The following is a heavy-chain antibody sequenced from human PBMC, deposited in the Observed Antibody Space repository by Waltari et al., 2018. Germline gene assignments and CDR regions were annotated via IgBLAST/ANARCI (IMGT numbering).Heavy chain of an antibody. D-gene: IGHD3-10*01. V-gene: IGHV1-69-2*01. CDR1: GSHFIEYY. J-gene: IGHJ4*02. CDR2: VDPGDGKT. Sequence: EVQLVQSGAEVKKPGATVKISCKVYGSHFIEYYMHWVQQAPGKGLEWMGLVDPGDGKTIYAERFQGRVTMTADTSRDTAYMELSSLRSEDTAMYYCAPGLWFGEVGDPNRVFDYWGQGTLVTVSS. CDR3: APGLWFGEVGDPNRVFDY.